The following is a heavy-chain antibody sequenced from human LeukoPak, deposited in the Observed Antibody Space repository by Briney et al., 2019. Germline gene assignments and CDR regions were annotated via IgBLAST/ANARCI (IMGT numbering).Heavy chain of an antibody. CDR2: GYSSGST. D-gene: IGHD6-6*01. Sequence: GGSLRLSCAASGFTVSSKYMSWVRQAPGKGLEWVPVGYSSGSTYYADSVKGRFTISRDNSKNTLSLQMNSLRAEDTAVYYCATSLASARAAGYYFDYWGQGTLVTVSS. CDR1: GFTVSSKY. V-gene: IGHV3-66*01. CDR3: ATSLASARAAGYYFDY. J-gene: IGHJ4*02.